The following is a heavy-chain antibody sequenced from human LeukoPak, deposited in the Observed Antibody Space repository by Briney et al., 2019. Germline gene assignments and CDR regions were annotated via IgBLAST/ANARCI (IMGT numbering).Heavy chain of an antibody. D-gene: IGHD2-15*01. Sequence: GGSLRLSCAASGFTFSSYEMNWVRQAPGKGLEWVSYISSSGSNIYYADSVKGRFTISRDNAKNSLYLQINSLRAEDTAVYYCASTLPLLGYCSGGSCYEGGWGQGTLVTVSS. CDR3: ASTLPLLGYCSGGSCYEGG. V-gene: IGHV3-48*03. J-gene: IGHJ4*02. CDR2: ISSSGSNI. CDR1: GFTFSSYE.